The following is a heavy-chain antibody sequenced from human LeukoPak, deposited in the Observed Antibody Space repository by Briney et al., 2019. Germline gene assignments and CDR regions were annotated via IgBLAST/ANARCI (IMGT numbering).Heavy chain of an antibody. CDR3: ARLSPYYYYYYMDV. CDR2: IYYSGST. CDR1: GGSISSSSYY. Sequence: SETLSLTCTVSGGSISSSSYYWGWIRQPPGKGLEWIGSIYYSGSTYYNPSLKSRVTISVDTSKNQLSLKLSSVPAADTAVYYCARLSPYYYYYYMDVWGKGTTVTVSS. J-gene: IGHJ6*03. V-gene: IGHV4-39*01.